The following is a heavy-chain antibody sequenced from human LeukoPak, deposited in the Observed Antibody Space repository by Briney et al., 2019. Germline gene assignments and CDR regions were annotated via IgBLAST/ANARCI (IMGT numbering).Heavy chain of an antibody. CDR1: GFTVSSNS. V-gene: IGHV3-53*01. CDR2: IYSGGNT. D-gene: IGHD2-15*01. CDR3: ARRAGEYSHPYDY. Sequence: PGGSLRLSCTVSGFTVSSNSWSWVRQAPGKGLEWVSFIYSGGNTHYSDPVKGRFTISRDNSKNTLYLQMNSLRAEDTAIYYCARRAGEYSHPYDYWGQGTLVTVSS. J-gene: IGHJ4*02.